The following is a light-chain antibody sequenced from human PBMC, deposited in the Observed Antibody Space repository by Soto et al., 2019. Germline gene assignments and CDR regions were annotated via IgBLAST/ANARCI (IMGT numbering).Light chain of an antibody. CDR2: DAT. V-gene: IGKV3-15*01. Sequence: IVVTQSPATLSVSPGEIATLACSASQSVSSNLALYQQKPGQAPKLLIYDATTRATGIPARFSGSGSGTEFTLTISSLQSEDFSVYHCQQYNNWPPYTFGQGTKLDIK. CDR1: QSVSSN. CDR3: QQYNNWPPYT. J-gene: IGKJ2*01.